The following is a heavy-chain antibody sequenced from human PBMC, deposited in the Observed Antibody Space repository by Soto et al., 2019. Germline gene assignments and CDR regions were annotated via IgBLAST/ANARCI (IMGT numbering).Heavy chain of an antibody. CDR3: ARHGSFLYYYDSSGYLDP. V-gene: IGHV4-39*01. CDR2: IYYSGST. J-gene: IGHJ5*02. D-gene: IGHD3-22*01. CDR1: GGSISSSSYY. Sequence: ETLSLTCTVSGGSISSSSYYWGWIRQPPGKGLEWIGSIYYSGSTYYNPSLKSRVTISVDTSKNQFSLKLSSVTAADTAVYYCARHGSFLYYYDSSGYLDPWGQGTLVTVSS.